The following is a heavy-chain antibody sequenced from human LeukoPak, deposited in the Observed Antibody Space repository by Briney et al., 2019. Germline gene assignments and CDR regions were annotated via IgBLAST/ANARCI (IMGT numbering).Heavy chain of an antibody. D-gene: IGHD1-26*01. Sequence: AAVKDSCKASGYTFISYGVSAVRQAPGQGLEWMGWISAYNGNTNNAQKLKARVTINRDTSTSAACMELRSLRSDDTAVYYFARVEEGGDYWGQGTLVTVSS. CDR3: ARVEEGGDY. V-gene: IGHV1-18*01. CDR1: GYTFISYG. J-gene: IGHJ4*02. CDR2: ISAYNGNT.